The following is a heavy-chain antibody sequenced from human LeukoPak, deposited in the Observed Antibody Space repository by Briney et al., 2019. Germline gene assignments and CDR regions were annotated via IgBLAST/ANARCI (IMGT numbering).Heavy chain of an antibody. V-gene: IGHV3-21*01. J-gene: IGHJ4*02. D-gene: IGHD4-17*01. Sequence: GSLRLSCAASGFTFSSYSMNWVRQAPGKGLEWVSSISSSSSYIYYADSVKGRLTISRDNAKNSLYLQMNSLRAEDTAVYYCASTLSTVTLGDWGQGTLVTVSS. CDR2: ISSSSSYI. CDR1: GFTFSSYS. CDR3: ASTLSTVTLGD.